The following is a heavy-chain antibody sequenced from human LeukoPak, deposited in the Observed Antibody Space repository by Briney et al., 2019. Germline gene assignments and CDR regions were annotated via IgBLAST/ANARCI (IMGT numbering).Heavy chain of an antibody. CDR1: GGSIISTTYY. CDR3: ARHLEGYSSGWYPSVPFYFDY. D-gene: IGHD6-19*01. CDR2: TYYSGST. J-gene: IGHJ4*02. V-gene: IGHV4-39*01. Sequence: PSETLSLTCTVSGGSIISTTYYWGWIRQPPGKGLEWIGSTYYSGSTYYNPSLKSRVTIFVDTSKNQFSLKLSSVTAADAAVYYCARHLEGYSSGWYPSVPFYFDYWGQGTLVTVSS.